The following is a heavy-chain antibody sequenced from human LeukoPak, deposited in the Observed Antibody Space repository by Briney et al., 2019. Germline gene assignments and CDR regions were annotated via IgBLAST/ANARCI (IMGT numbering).Heavy chain of an antibody. V-gene: IGHV1-8*01. CDR1: GYTFTSYD. D-gene: IGHD1-7*01. Sequence: ASVKVSCKASGYTFTSYDINWVRQATGQGLEWMGWMNPNSGDTGYAQNFQGRVTMTRDTSINTAYMELSSLRSEDTAVFYCAREHGTTRALDYWGQGTLVTVSS. J-gene: IGHJ4*02. CDR3: AREHGTTRALDY. CDR2: MNPNSGDT.